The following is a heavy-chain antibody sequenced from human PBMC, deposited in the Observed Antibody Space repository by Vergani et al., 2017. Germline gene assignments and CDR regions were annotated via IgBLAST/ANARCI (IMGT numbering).Heavy chain of an antibody. J-gene: IGHJ6*03. CDR3: ARDGLTPAACYYYYYMGV. CDR2: IIPIFGTA. Sequence: QVQLVQSGAEVKKPGSSVKVSCKASGGTFSSYAISWVRQAPGQGLEWMGGIIPIFGTANYAQKFQGRVTITADESTSTAYMELSSLRSEDTAVYYCARDGLTPAACYYYYYMGVWGKGTTVTVSS. V-gene: IGHV1-69*01. CDR1: GGTFSSYA. D-gene: IGHD4-23*01.